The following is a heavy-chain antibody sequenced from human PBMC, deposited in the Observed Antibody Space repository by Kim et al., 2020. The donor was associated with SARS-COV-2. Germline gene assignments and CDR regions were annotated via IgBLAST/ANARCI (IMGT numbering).Heavy chain of an antibody. V-gene: IGHV1-24*01. Sequence: FQGRVTMTEDTSTDTAYMELSSLRSEDTAVYYCATERRMVRGVRSYYFDYWGQGTLVTVSS. D-gene: IGHD3-10*01. CDR3: ATERRMVRGVRSYYFDY. J-gene: IGHJ4*02.